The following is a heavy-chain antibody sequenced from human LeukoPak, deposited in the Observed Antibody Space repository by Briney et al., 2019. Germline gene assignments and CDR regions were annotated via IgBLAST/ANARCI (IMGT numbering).Heavy chain of an antibody. CDR2: INPYSGGT. D-gene: IGHD5-18*01. J-gene: IGHJ6*02. CDR1: GYTFTGYY. V-gene: IGHV1-2*02. Sequence: ASVKVSCKASGYTFTGYYMPWVRQAPGQGLEWMGWINPYSGGTNYAQKFQGRVTMTRYTSISTAYMELSRLRSDDTAVYYCARDTDMVTYYYYGMDVWGQGTTVTVSS. CDR3: ARDTDMVTYYYYGMDV.